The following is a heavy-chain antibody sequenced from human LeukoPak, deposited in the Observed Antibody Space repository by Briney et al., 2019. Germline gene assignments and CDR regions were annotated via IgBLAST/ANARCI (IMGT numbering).Heavy chain of an antibody. CDR3: AGGGYSSGWRPYYFDC. J-gene: IGHJ4*02. V-gene: IGHV3-23*01. CDR1: GFTFSSYA. CDR2: ISGSGGST. Sequence: GGSLRLSCAASGFTFSSYAMHWVRQAPGKGLEWVSAISGSGGSTYYADSVKGRFTISRDNSKNTLYLQMNSLRAEDTAVYYCAGGGYSSGWRPYYFDCWGQGTLVTVSS. D-gene: IGHD6-19*01.